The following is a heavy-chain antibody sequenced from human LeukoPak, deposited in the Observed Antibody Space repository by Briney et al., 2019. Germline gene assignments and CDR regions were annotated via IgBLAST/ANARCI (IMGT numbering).Heavy chain of an antibody. V-gene: IGHV4-34*01. Sequence: SETLSLTCAVYGGSFINYYWSWIRQSPGKGLEWIGDIDHSGGTSYNPALRSRVTMSIDPSRNQFYLKINSVTAADTAVYYCARLFFVIDTWGQGTLVTVSS. CDR2: IDHSGGT. CDR3: ARLFFVIDT. J-gene: IGHJ5*02. D-gene: IGHD3-3*01. CDR1: GGSFINYY.